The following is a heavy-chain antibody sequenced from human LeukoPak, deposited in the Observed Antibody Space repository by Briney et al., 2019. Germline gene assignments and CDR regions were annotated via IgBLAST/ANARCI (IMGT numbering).Heavy chain of an antibody. V-gene: IGHV3-7*01. CDR2: MKLDGSKK. CDR1: GLTFSTDW. J-gene: IGHJ2*01. D-gene: IGHD3-10*02. Sequence: GGSLRLSCAASGLTFSTDWMSWVRQAPGKGLEWVANMKLDGSKKYHIPSVEGRFTIATDDAKHSLYLQMNSLRAEDTAVYYCARDRNYDRGGWYFDLWGRGTLVTVSS. CDR3: ARDRNYDRGGWYFDL.